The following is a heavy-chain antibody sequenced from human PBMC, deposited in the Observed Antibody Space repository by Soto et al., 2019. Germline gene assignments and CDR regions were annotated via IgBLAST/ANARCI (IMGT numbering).Heavy chain of an antibody. CDR1: GFTFSIYA. V-gene: IGHV3-30-3*01. CDR3: VLSGTATVAFDI. J-gene: IGHJ3*02. Sequence: QVQVVESGGGVVQPGRSLRLSCAASGFTFSIYAMHWVLQAPGKGLECLASISHDGNNRYYAGSVRGRFTISRDNSRNTLYLQLNSLRRDDTAVYSCVLSGTATVAFDIWGKGTMVTVSS. CDR2: ISHDGNNR. D-gene: IGHD1-7*01.